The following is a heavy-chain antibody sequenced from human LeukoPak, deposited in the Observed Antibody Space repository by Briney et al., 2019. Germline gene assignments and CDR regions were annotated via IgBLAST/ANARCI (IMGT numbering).Heavy chain of an antibody. D-gene: IGHD2-15*01. J-gene: IGHJ4*02. Sequence: SGGSLRLSCAASGSTFSSYWMSWVRQAPGKGLEWVANIKQDGSEKYYVDSVKGRFTISRDNAKNSLYLQMNSLRAEDTAVYYCARDASGHCSGGSCYFDYYYFDYWGQGTLVTVSS. V-gene: IGHV3-7*01. CDR2: IKQDGSEK. CDR3: ARDASGHCSGGSCYFDYYYFDY. CDR1: GSTFSSYW.